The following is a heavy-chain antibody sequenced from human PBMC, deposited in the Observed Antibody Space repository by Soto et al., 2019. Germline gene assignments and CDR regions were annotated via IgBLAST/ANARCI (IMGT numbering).Heavy chain of an antibody. CDR3: XXXXXXXXXXXGDLAY. CDR1: GFTFNKYS. CDR2: ITSKTGDQ. V-gene: IGHV3-21*02. J-gene: IGHJ4*02. Sequence: EVRLVESGGGLVKPGGSLRLSCVASGFTFNKYSMNWVRQAPXXXXXXXSSITSKTGDQYYAASVEGRFIISRDNTKNSLSLQVTSLRDXXXXXXXXXXXXXXXXXXXGDLAYWGQGTLVTVSS.